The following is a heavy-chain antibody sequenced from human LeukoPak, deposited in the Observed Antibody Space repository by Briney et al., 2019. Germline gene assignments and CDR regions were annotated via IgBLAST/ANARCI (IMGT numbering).Heavy chain of an antibody. CDR2: IYSDGSP. V-gene: IGHV3-66*04. CDR1: GFPPPPPH. CDR3: ARLRRELWGLSFDD. J-gene: IGHJ4*02. Sequence: GGSLRLSCAASGFPPPPPHTTPVRQAPGKGLEWVSVIYSDGSPYYADSVRGRFTISRDNSKNTLYLQMNSLRAEDTAVYYCARLRRELWGLSFDDWGQGTRVTVSS. D-gene: IGHD1-7*01.